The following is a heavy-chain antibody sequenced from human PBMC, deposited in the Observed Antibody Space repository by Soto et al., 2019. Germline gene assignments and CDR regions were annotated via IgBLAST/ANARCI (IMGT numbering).Heavy chain of an antibody. D-gene: IGHD2-15*01. Sequence: ASVKVSCKASGGTFSSYAISWVRQAPGQGLEWMGGIIPIFGTANYAQKFQGRVTITADESTSTAYMELSSLRSEDTAVYYCSNGIVVVVAATPGYYYGMDVWGQGTTVTVSS. V-gene: IGHV1-69*13. CDR1: GGTFSSYA. J-gene: IGHJ6*02. CDR2: IIPIFGTA. CDR3: SNGIVVVVAATPGYYYGMDV.